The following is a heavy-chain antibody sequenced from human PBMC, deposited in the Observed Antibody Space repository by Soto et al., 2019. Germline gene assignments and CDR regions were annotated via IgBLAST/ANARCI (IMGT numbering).Heavy chain of an antibody. V-gene: IGHV4-4*07. D-gene: IGHD6-13*01. CDR2: IFANGHT. Sequence: SETLSLTCFVSGGSISEKYWNWVRQPPGKGLEWIGLIFANGHTDYNPSLKSRVTMSVDASKNQFSLRLTSMTAADTAVYYCVASLPASGLNWLDPWGRGTLVTVSS. CDR1: GGSISEKY. J-gene: IGHJ5*02. CDR3: VASLPASGLNWLDP.